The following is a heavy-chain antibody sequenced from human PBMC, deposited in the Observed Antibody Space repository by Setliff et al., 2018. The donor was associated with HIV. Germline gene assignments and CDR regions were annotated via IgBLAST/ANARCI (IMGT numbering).Heavy chain of an antibody. J-gene: IGHJ4*02. CDR3: AIAPFRIMSAHYRTLDQ. Sequence: SVKVSCKASGYTFSSYGISWVRQAPGQGVEWMGWIIPISDTRHYAQQFRGRLTVTADISTTTAYVEVSSLGSDDTAIYYCAIAPFRIMSAHYRTLDQWGQGTPVTVSS. D-gene: IGHD3-9*01. V-gene: IGHV1-69*06. CDR1: GYTFSSYG. CDR2: IIPISDTR.